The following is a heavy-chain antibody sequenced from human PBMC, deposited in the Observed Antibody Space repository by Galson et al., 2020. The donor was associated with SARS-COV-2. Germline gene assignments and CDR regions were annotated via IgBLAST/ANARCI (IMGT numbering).Heavy chain of an antibody. CDR2: IYPSDSDT. J-gene: IGHJ4*02. D-gene: IGHD5-12*01. CDR3: ARHEGGYSGYKYAAS. CDR1: GYTFTNYW. V-gene: IGHV5-51*07. Sequence: GESLKISCKGSGYTFTNYWHAWVHQRPRKGLEWMGIIYPSDSDTMYGPAFQDQVTISADKSLNTAYLQWNSLRASDSAMYFCARHEGGYSGYKYAASGGQGTQVTVSS.